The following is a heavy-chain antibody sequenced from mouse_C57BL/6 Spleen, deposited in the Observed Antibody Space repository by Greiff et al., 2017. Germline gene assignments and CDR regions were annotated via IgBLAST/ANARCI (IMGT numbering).Heavy chain of an antibody. CDR2: INPSSGYT. Sequence: QVQLQQSGAELAKPGASVKLSCKASGYTFTSYWMHWVKQRPGQGLEWIGYINPSSGYTKYNQKFKDKATLTADKSSSTAYMQLSSLTYEDSAVYYCARSVTTVVAHFDYWGQGTTRTVSS. D-gene: IGHD1-1*01. J-gene: IGHJ2*01. CDR3: ARSVTTVVAHFDY. CDR1: GYTFTSYW. V-gene: IGHV1-7*01.